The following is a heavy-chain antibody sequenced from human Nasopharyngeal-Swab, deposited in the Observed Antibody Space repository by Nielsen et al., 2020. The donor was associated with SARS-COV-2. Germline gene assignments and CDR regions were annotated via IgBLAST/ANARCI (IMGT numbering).Heavy chain of an antibody. CDR2: IAPSGAT. Sequence: GESLKISCAASGFTLRSYDVHWVRQTTGEGLEWVSVIAPSGATSYLDSVKGRFTVFRDNVKNSVYLQMNSLRAGDTAVYYCAREQLCIRGTRCLDAFDIWGQGTTVTVSS. D-gene: IGHD2-2*01. J-gene: IGHJ3*02. CDR1: GFTLRSYD. CDR3: AREQLCIRGTRCLDAFDI. V-gene: IGHV3-13*01.